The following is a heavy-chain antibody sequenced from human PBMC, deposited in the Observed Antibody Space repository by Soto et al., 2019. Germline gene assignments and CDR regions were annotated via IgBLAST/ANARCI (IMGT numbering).Heavy chain of an antibody. J-gene: IGHJ6*03. V-gene: IGHV1-18*01. CDR3: ARVYGDYGDYYYYYYMDV. D-gene: IGHD4-17*01. Sequence: ASVKVSCKASGYTFTSYGISWVRQAPGQGLEWMGWISAYNGNTNYAQKLQGRVTMTTDTSTSTAYMELRSLRSDDTAVYYCARVYGDYGDYYYYYYMDVWGKGTTVTVSS. CDR1: GYTFTSYG. CDR2: ISAYNGNT.